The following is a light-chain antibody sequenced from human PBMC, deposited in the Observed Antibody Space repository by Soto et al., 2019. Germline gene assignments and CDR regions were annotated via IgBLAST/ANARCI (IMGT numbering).Light chain of an antibody. Sequence: QSALTQPRSVSGSPGQSVTISCSGTSSYVDGYNYVSWYQHHPGKAPKLMIFDVSQRPSGVPDRFSGSKSGNAASLTISGLRADDEADYYCCSYAGDYPVLFGGGTKLTVL. CDR1: SSYVDGYNY. V-gene: IGLV2-11*01. CDR3: CSYAGDYPVL. J-gene: IGLJ3*02. CDR2: DVS.